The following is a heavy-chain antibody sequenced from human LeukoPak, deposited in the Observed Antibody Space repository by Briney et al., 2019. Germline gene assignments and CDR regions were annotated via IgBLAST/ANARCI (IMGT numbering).Heavy chain of an antibody. Sequence: GGSLRLSCEASGFTFSTYWMKWVRQAPGKGLEWVANIKQDGSQKYYVDSVKGRFIISRDNAKNSLYLQMNSVRAEDTAVYYCAREGTFGDYRASGDHWGQGALVTVPS. CDR3: AREGTFGDYRASGDH. V-gene: IGHV3-7*03. D-gene: IGHD2-21*02. CDR2: IKQDGSQK. J-gene: IGHJ4*02. CDR1: GFTFSTYW.